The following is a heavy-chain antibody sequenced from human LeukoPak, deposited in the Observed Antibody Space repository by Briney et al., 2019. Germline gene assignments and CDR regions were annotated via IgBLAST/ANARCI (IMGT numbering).Heavy chain of an antibody. D-gene: IGHD5-18*01. CDR2: IYHSGNT. Sequence: KSSETLSLTCTVSGYSITSGYYWGWIRQPPGKGLECIGSIYHSGNTYYNPSLKSRVTISVDTSKNQFSLKLSSVTASDTAMYYCATNTAVDTAMWPRVFDFWGQGTLVTVSS. V-gene: IGHV4-38-2*02. CDR3: ATNTAVDTAMWPRVFDF. CDR1: GYSITSGYY. J-gene: IGHJ4*02.